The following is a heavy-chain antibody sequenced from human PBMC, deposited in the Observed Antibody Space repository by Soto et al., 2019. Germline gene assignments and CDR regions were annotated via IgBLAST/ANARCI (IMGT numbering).Heavy chain of an antibody. CDR2: IYHSGST. D-gene: IGHD2-8*01. Sequence: QVQLQESGPGLVKPSGTLSLTCAVSGGSISSSNWWSWVRQPPGKGLEWIGEIYHSGSTNYNPSLKSRVTIAVDKSKNQCSLKLSSVTAADTAVYYCARGVVLMGAPTGDYFDYWGQGTLVTVSS. V-gene: IGHV4-4*02. CDR1: GGSISSSNW. CDR3: ARGVVLMGAPTGDYFDY. J-gene: IGHJ4*02.